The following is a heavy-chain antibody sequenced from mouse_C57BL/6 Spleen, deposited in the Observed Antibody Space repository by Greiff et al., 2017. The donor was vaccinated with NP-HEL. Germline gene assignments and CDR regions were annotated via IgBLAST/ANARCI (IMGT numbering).Heavy chain of an antibody. Sequence: QVQLQQPGAELVKPGASVKLSCKASGYTFTSYWMHWVKQRPGQGLEWIGMIHPNSGSTNYNAKFKSKATLTVDKSSSTAYMQLSSLTSEDSAVYYCARYGSGTWFAYWGQGTLVTVSA. CDR2: IHPNSGST. V-gene: IGHV1-64*01. CDR3: ARYGSGTWFAY. J-gene: IGHJ3*01. CDR1: GYTFTSYW. D-gene: IGHD1-1*01.